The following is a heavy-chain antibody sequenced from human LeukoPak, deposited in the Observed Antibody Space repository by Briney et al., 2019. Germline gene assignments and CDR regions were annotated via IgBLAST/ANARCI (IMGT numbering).Heavy chain of an antibody. CDR3: VRDFRSADY. Sequence: GGSLRLSCAASGFTVSNYCMHWVRQIPGKGLVWVSRIWPDGTVTNYADSVKGRLTISRDNAKNMVFLQMNSLRADDTTVYYCVRDFRSADYWGQGILVTVSS. V-gene: IGHV3-74*01. CDR2: IWPDGTVT. CDR1: GFTVSNYC. J-gene: IGHJ4*02.